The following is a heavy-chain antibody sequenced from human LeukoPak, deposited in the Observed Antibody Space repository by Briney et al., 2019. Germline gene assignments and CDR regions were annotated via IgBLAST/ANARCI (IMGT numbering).Heavy chain of an antibody. D-gene: IGHD7-27*01. CDR1: EFTFSGYW. Sequence: PGGSLRLSCAASEFTFSGYWMHWVRQTLGKGLVWVSRINGDGSSTTYADYADSVKGRFTISRDNAKNTLYLQMNSLRAEDTAVYYCARAPTNWVYFDSWGQGTLVTVSS. CDR3: ARAPTNWVYFDS. J-gene: IGHJ4*02. V-gene: IGHV3-74*01. CDR2: INGDGSST.